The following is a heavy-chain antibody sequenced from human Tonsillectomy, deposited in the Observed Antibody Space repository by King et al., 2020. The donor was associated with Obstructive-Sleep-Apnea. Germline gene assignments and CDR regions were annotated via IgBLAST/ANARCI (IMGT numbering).Heavy chain of an antibody. Sequence: QLVQSGGVLVQPGGSLRLSCAASGFTFSSYWMSWVRQAPGKGLEWVANIKQDGSEKYYVDSVKGRLTISRDNAKNSLYLQMNSLRAEDTAVYYCARMDRVGPADLLDYWGQGTLVTVSS. CDR2: IKQDGSEK. CDR3: ARMDRVGPADLLDY. V-gene: IGHV3-7*01. CDR1: GFTFSSYW. D-gene: IGHD2-2*01. J-gene: IGHJ4*02.